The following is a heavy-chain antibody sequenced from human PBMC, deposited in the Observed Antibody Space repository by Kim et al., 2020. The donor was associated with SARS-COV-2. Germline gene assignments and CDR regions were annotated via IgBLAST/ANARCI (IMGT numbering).Heavy chain of an antibody. CDR2: IYTSGST. V-gene: IGHV4-61*02. Sequence: SETLSLTCTVSGGSISSGSYYWSWIRQPAGKGLEWIGRIYTSGSTNYNPSLKSRVTISVDTSKNQFSLKLSSVTAADTAVYYCARTADRTRWFDPWGQGTLVTVSS. D-gene: IGHD2-2*01. CDR1: GGSISSGSYY. J-gene: IGHJ5*02. CDR3: ARTADRTRWFDP.